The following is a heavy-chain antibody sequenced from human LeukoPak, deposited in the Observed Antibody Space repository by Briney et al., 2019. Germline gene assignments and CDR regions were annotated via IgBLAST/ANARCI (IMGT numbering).Heavy chain of an antibody. CDR1: GGSFRGSY. CDR2: INHSGST. CDR3: ARRQLIRRQSMVRGVIGFYP. J-gene: IGHJ5*02. D-gene: IGHD3-10*01. Sequence: SETLSLTCAVYGGSFRGSYSSWIRQPPGKGLEWMGEINHSGSTNYNPSLKRRVTISVDTSKNQFSLKLRSVTAADTAVYYCARRQLIRRQSMVRGVIGFYPWGQGTLVTVSS. V-gene: IGHV4-34*01.